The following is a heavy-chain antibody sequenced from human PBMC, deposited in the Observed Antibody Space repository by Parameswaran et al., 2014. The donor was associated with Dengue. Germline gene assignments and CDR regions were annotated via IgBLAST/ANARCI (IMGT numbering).Heavy chain of an antibody. V-gene: IGHV3-15*01. Sequence: VRQAPGKGLEWVGRIKSKTDGGTTDYAAPVKGRFTISRDDSKNTLYLQMNSLKTEDTAVYYCTTAGLDYSNYARHNDYWAREPGHRLL. CDR3: TTAGLDYSNYARHNDY. CDR2: IKSKTDGGTT. D-gene: IGHD4-11*01. J-gene: IGHJ4*02.